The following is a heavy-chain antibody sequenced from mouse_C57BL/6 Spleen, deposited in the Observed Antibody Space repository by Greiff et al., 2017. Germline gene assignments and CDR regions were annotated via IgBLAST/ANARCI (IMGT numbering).Heavy chain of an antibody. CDR2: INPGSGGT. V-gene: IGHV1-54*01. D-gene: IGHD4-1*01. CDR3: ARSDWDGGYYFDY. CDR1: GYAFTNYL. J-gene: IGHJ2*01. Sequence: LEESGAELVRPGTSVKVSCKASGYAFTNYLIEWVKQRPGQGLEWIGVINPGSGGTNYNEKFKGKATLTADKSSSTAYMQLSSLTSEDSAVYFCARSDWDGGYYFDYWGQGTTLTVSS.